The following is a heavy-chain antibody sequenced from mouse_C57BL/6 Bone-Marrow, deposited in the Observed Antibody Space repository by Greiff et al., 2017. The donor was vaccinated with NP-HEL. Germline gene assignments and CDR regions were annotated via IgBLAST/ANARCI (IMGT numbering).Heavy chain of an antibody. CDR2: IDPENGDT. CDR3: TPIYYDYSAY. Sequence: VQLKESGAELVRPGASVKLSCTASGFNIKDDYMHWVKQRPEQGLEWIGWIDPENGDTEYASKFQGKATITADTSSNTAYLQLSSLTSEDTAVYYCTPIYYDYSAYWVQGTLVTVSA. CDR1: GFNIKDDY. J-gene: IGHJ3*01. V-gene: IGHV14-4*01. D-gene: IGHD2-4*01.